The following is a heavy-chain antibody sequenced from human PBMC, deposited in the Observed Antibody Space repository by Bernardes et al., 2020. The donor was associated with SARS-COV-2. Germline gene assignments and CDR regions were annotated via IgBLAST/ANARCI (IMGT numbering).Heavy chain of an antibody. CDR2: IYPTTGAT. D-gene: IGHD6-19*01. Sequence: ASVKVPCKASGYTLTSYYMHWVRQPPGQGLEWMGWIYPTTGATEFAQKFKGRLTMTRDTSISTAYMDLSGLRSDDTAVYFCASVTYSSGSDFDSWGQGTLVTVSS. CDR3: ASVTYSSGSDFDS. J-gene: IGHJ4*02. CDR1: GYTLTSYY. V-gene: IGHV1-2*02.